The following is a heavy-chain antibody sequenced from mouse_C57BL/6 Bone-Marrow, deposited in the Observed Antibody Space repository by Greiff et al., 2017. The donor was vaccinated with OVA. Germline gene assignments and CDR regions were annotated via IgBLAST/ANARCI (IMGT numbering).Heavy chain of an antibody. J-gene: IGHJ4*01. D-gene: IGHD1-1*01. CDR3: AREGYYEAMDY. CDR2: INPNNGGT. V-gene: IGHV1-26*01. Sequence: VQLQQSGPELVKPGASVKISCKASGYTFTDYYMNWVKQSHGKSLEWIGDINPNNGGTSYNQKFKGKATLTVDKSSSTAYMELRSLTSEDSAVYYCAREGYYEAMDYWGQGTSVTGSS. CDR1: GYTFTDYY.